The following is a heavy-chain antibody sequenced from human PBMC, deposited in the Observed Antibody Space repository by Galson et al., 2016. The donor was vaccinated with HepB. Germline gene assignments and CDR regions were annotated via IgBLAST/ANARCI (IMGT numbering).Heavy chain of an antibody. V-gene: IGHV3-74*01. J-gene: IGHJ3*01. CDR1: GFTFNNYW. Sequence: SLRLSCAASGFTFNNYWMHWVRQAPGKGLVWVSRISGDGTNTFYADSVKGRFTISRDNAKNTVYMQMDSLTVEDTAVYYCASKVARRSNGVCDVWGQGTMVTVSS. CDR3: ASKVARRSNGVCDV. D-gene: IGHD6-25*01. CDR2: ISGDGTNT.